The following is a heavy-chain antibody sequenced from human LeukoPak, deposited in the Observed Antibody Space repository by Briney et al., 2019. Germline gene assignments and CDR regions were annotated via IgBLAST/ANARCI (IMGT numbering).Heavy chain of an antibody. Sequence: ASVKVSCKASGYTFTGYYMHWARQAPGQGLEWMGWINPNSGGTNYALKFQGRVTMTRDTSISTAYMELSRLRSDDTAVYYCASFSSGWYPSSGYWGQGTLVTVSS. V-gene: IGHV1-2*02. CDR2: INPNSGGT. CDR3: ASFSSGWYPSSGY. D-gene: IGHD6-19*01. CDR1: GYTFTGYY. J-gene: IGHJ4*02.